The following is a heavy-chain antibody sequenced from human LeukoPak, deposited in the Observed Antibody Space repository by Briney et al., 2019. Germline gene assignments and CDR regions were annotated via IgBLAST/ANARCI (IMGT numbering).Heavy chain of an antibody. J-gene: IGHJ4*02. CDR2: IYYSGST. CDR1: GGSFSSYY. CDR3: ARTDAGLTFDY. V-gene: IGHV4-39*01. Sequence: PSETLSLTCAVYGGSFSSYYWGWIRQPPGKGLEWIGSIYYSGSTYYNPSLKSRVTISVDTSKNQFSLKLSSVTAADTAVYYCARTDAGLTFDYWGQGTLVTVSS. D-gene: IGHD3-10*01.